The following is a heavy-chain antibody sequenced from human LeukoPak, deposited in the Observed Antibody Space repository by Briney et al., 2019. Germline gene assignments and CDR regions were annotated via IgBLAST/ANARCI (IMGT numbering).Heavy chain of an antibody. V-gene: IGHV4-4*07. D-gene: IGHD4-17*01. CDR1: GGSISSYY. CDR2: IYTSGST. Sequence: PSETLSLTCTVSGGSISSYYWSWIRQPAGKGLEWIGRIYTSGSTNYNPSLKSRVTMSVDTSKNQFSLKLSSVTAADTAVYYCAREEDYGDYFWFDPWGQGTLVTVSS. CDR3: AREEDYGDYFWFDP. J-gene: IGHJ5*02.